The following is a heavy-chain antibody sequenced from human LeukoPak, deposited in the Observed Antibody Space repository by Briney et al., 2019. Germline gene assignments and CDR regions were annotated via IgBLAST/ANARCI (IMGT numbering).Heavy chain of an antibody. V-gene: IGHV5-51*01. CDR3: ARQGSYDNSGYSFDY. D-gene: IGHD3-22*01. J-gene: IGHJ4*02. Sequence: GESLKISCKASGYSLINHWIGWVRQMPGKGLDWMGIIYPGNADATYSPSFQGQVTISADKSTTTVYLQWSSLKDSDTAMYYCARQGSYDNSGYSFDYWGQGTLVTVSS. CDR2: IYPGNADA. CDR1: GYSLINHW.